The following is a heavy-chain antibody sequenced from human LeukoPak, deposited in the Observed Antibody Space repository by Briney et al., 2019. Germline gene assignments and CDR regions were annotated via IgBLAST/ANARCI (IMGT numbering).Heavy chain of an antibody. Sequence: PGGSLRLSCAASGFTFSSYWMYWVRQAPGKGLVWVSHIKSDGSGTSHADSVKGRFTISRDNAKNTLYLQMDSLRAEDTAVYYCARSRGYTFHIWGQGTLVTVSS. J-gene: IGHJ3*02. CDR1: GFTFSSYW. D-gene: IGHD5-18*01. V-gene: IGHV3-74*01. CDR3: ARSRGYTFHI. CDR2: IKSDGSGT.